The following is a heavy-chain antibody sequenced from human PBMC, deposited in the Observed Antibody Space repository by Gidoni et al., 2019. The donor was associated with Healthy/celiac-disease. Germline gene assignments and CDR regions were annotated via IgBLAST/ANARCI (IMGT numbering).Heavy chain of an antibody. V-gene: IGHV3-23*01. J-gene: IGHJ4*02. CDR2: ISGSGGST. CDR1: GFSLSSDA. Sequence: EVQLLQSGGGLVQPGGSLRLSCAASGFSLSSDAMCWVRQAPGKGLEWVSAISGSGGSTYYADAVKGRFTISRDNSKNTLYLQMNSLRAEDTAVYYCAKDEYSSGSYYVDYWGQGTLVTVSS. CDR3: AKDEYSSGSYYVDY. D-gene: IGHD3-10*01.